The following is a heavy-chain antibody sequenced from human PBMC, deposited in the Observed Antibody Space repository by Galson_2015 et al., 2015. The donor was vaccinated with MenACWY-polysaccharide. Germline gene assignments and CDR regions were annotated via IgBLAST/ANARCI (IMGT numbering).Heavy chain of an antibody. CDR1: GFSLSTSGVG. CDR3: AHRLGIASGFDI. CDR2: LSWDDSD. D-gene: IGHD6-25*01. J-gene: IGHJ3*02. Sequence: PALVKPTQTLTLPCTFSGFSLSTSGVGVGWIRQPPGKALEWLAVLSWDDSDHYSPSLQSRLTITKESPNHQVVLTMTNMDPVDTATYYCAHRLGIASGFDIWGQGTMVTVSS. V-gene: IGHV2-5*02.